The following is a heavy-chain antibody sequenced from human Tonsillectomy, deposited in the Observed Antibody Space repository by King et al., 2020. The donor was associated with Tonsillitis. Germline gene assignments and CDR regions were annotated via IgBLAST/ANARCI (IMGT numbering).Heavy chain of an antibody. CDR2: IKQDGSEK. V-gene: IGHV3-7*04. D-gene: IGHD6-25*01. J-gene: IGHJ4*02. CDR3: ARGSDDPVLDY. Sequence: VQLVESGGGLVQPGGSLRLSCAASGFTLSRYWMSWVRQAPGKGLECVANIKQDGSEKYYVDSVKGRFTISRDNAKNSLYMQMNSLRAEDTAVYYCARGSDDPVLDYWGQGILVTVSS. CDR1: GFTLSRYW.